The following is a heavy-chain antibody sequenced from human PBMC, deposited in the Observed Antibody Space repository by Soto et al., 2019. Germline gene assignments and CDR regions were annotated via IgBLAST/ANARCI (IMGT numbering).Heavy chain of an antibody. D-gene: IGHD2-2*01. J-gene: IGHJ4*02. CDR3: ARVPER. V-gene: IGHV4-39*07. Sequence: SETLSLTCTVSGDSITSNNHYWVGIRQPPGKGLEWIGAVYSRGSTYYNPSLKSRVTISVDRSKNQFSLKLSSVTAADTAVYYCARVPERWGQGTLVTVSS. CDR1: GDSITSNNHY. CDR2: VYSRGST.